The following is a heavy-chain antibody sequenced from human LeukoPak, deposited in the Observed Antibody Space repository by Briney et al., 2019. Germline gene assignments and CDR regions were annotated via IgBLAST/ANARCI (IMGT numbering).Heavy chain of an antibody. D-gene: IGHD6-13*01. CDR3: ARRGSSWYYTPGNFDY. Sequence: SETLSLTCAVYGGSFSGYYWSWIRQPPGKGLEWIGEINHSGSTNYNPSLKSRVTISVDTSKNQFSLKLSSVTAADTAVYYCARRGSSWYYTPGNFDYWGQGTLVTVSS. CDR1: GGSFSGYY. V-gene: IGHV4-34*01. J-gene: IGHJ4*02. CDR2: INHSGST.